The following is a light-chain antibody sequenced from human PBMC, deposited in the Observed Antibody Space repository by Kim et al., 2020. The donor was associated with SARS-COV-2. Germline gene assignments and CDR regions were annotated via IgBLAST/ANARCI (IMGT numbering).Light chain of an antibody. J-gene: IGLJ2*01. V-gene: IGLV2-8*01. Sequence: GQSVTISCTGTSIDVVCYNYVAWYQQHPGKAPQLMIYEVSRRPSGVPDRFSGSKSGNTASLTVSGLQAEDEADYYCTSYAGNNNVVFGGGTQLTVL. CDR2: EVS. CDR3: TSYAGNNNVV. CDR1: SIDVVCYNY.